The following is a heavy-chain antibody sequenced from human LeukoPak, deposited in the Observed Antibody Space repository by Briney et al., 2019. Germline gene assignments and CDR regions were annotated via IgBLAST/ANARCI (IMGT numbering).Heavy chain of an antibody. CDR1: GYTFTVYN. V-gene: IGHV1-2*02. CDR3: GREGSGPPTYGGPFDY. Sequence: GASVKVSRMASGYTFTVYNMRSVRHAPGQGLECMGWINPNSGGTNYAQKIRGGVTMTKDTPISTAFMELSRLGYDDAALYCGGREGSGPPTYGGPFDYWGQGTLVTVSS. CDR2: INPNSGGT. J-gene: IGHJ4*02. D-gene: IGHD4-23*01.